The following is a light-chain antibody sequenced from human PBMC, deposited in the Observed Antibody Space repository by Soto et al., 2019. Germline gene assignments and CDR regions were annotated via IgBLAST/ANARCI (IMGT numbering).Light chain of an antibody. CDR3: MQARQTPLT. J-gene: IGKJ3*01. V-gene: IGKV2-28*01. CDR1: QSLLHSNGYNY. Sequence: DIVMTQSPLSLPVTPGEPASISCRSSQSLLHSNGYNYLDWYLQKPGQSPQLLIYLGSNRASGVADRFSSSGSGKDLTLKISREEAEDVGVYYCMQARQTPLTFGHGNNVDI. CDR2: LGS.